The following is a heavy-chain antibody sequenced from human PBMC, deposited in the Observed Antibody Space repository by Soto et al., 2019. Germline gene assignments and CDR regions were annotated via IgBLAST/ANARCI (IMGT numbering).Heavy chain of an antibody. CDR3: ARAVSSQPYYYYYYGMDV. D-gene: IGHD4-4*01. J-gene: IGHJ6*02. CDR2: IYPGDSDT. CDR1: GYSFTTYW. Sequence: LGESLKISCKGSGYSFTTYWIGWVRQMPGKGLEWMGIIYPGDSDTRYSPSFQGQVTISADKSISTAYLQWSSLKAPDTAMYYCARAVSSQPYYYYYYGMDVWGQGTTVTVSS. V-gene: IGHV5-51*01.